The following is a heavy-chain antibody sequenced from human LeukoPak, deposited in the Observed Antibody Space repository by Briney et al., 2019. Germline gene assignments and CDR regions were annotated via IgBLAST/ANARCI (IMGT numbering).Heavy chain of an antibody. CDR3: ARRWYHAYCDY. V-gene: IGHV4-61*01. CDR1: GGSVSSGSYY. CDR2: IDYSGST. D-gene: IGHD2-15*01. Sequence: SETLSLTCTVSGGSVSSGSYYGNWIRQPPGKGLEWIGCIDYSGSTYYNPSLKSRVTVSADTSKNQFSLKQTSVTAADTAVYYCARRWYHAYCDYWGQGSLVTVSS. J-gene: IGHJ4*02.